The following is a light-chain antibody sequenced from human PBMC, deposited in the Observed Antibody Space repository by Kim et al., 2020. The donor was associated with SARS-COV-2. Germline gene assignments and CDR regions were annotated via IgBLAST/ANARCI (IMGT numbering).Light chain of an antibody. CDR3: QQRVDWPLT. CDR2: DTS. V-gene: IGKV3-11*01. J-gene: IGKJ4*01. CDR1: QSVRSS. Sequence: EIVLTQSPATLSLSPGERGTLSCRASQSVRSSLAWYQQKPGQAPRLLIYDTSNRATGIPARFSGSGSGTDFTLTISSLEPEDFAVYYCQQRVDWPLTFGGGTKLEI.